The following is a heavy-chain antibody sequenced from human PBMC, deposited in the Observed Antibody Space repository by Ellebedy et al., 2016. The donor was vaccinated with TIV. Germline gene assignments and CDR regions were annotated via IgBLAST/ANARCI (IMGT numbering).Heavy chain of an antibody. D-gene: IGHD6-19*01. CDR2: IYYNVIT. CDR1: GDSIHNGY. CDR3: ARRLYRSASGYWLDTFDF. Sequence: GSLRLSCTVSGDSIHNGYWSWIRQTPGKGLEWIGFIYYNVITNYNPSLKSRVSMPVDTSTNQFSLKMTSVTAADTAVYYCARRLYRSASGYWLDTFDFWGQGTVVTVSS. V-gene: IGHV4-59*08. J-gene: IGHJ3*01.